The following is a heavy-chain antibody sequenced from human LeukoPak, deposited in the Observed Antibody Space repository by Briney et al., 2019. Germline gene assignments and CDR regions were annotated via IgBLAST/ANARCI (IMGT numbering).Heavy chain of an antibody. CDR2: INQSGST. D-gene: IGHD6-6*01. CDR1: GGSFSDYY. CDR3: ARGAPQYIAFDI. Sequence: SETLSLTCAVYGGSFSDYYWSWIRQPPGTGLEWIGEINQSGSTNYNPSLKSRVTISVDTSKNQFSLKLSSVTAADTAVYYCARGAPQYIAFDIWDQGTMVTVSS. J-gene: IGHJ3*02. V-gene: IGHV4-34*01.